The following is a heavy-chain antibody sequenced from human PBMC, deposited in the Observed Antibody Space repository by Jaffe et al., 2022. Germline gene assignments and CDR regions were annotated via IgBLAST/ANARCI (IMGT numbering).Heavy chain of an antibody. V-gene: IGHV4-34*01. CDR2: INHSGST. D-gene: IGHD5-12*01. CDR1: GGSFSGYY. CDR3: ARGFPVATIIYYYYYMDV. Sequence: QVQLQQWGAGLLKPSETLSLTCAVYGGSFSGYYWSWIRQPPGKGLEWIGEINHSGSTNYNPSLKSRVTISVDTSKNQFSLKLSSVTAADTAVYYCARGFPVATIIYYYYYMDVWGKGTTVTVSS. J-gene: IGHJ6*03.